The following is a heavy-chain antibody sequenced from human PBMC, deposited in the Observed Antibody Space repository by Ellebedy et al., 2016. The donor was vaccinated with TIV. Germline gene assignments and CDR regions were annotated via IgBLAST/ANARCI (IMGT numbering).Heavy chain of an antibody. CDR3: ARTHRPIISASGLDY. V-gene: IGHV3-20*04. D-gene: IGHD6-13*01. CDR2: IDWNGGRT. J-gene: IGHJ4*02. CDR1: GFNFDDYG. Sequence: GESLKISXAASGFNFDDYGMTWVRQAPGKGLEWVSGIDWNGGRTGYADSAKGRFTISRDNAKNSLYLQMNSLRDDDTALYFCARTHRPIISASGLDYWGQGTLVTVSS.